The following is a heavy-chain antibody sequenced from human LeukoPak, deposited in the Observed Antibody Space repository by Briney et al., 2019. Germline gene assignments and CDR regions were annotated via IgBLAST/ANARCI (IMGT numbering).Heavy chain of an antibody. J-gene: IGHJ4*02. CDR1: GFTFSSYW. CDR3: ATAVRATTEPPLFY. V-gene: IGHV3-74*01. Sequence: GGSLRLSCAASGFTFSSYWMHWVRQAPGKGLVWVSRINSDGSSTSYADSVKGRFTISRDNAKNTLYLQMNSLRAEDTAVYYCATAVRATTEPPLFYWGQGTLVTVSS. D-gene: IGHD1-26*01. CDR2: INSDGSST.